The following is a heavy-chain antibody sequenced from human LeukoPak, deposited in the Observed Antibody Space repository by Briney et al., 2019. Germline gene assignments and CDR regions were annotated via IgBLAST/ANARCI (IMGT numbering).Heavy chain of an antibody. J-gene: IGHJ4*02. Sequence: GGSLRLSCAASGFTFSTYSMTWVRQAPGKGLEWASYISGSSSTIYYAGSVKGRFTISRDNAKNSVYLQMNSLRDDDTALYYCARDHYSRNDHWGQGTLVTVSS. CDR3: ARDHYSRNDH. CDR2: ISGSSSTI. CDR1: GFTFSTYS. D-gene: IGHD6-13*01. V-gene: IGHV3-48*02.